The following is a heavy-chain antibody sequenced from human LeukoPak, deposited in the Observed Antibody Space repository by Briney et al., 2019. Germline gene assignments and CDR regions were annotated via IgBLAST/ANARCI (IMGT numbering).Heavy chain of an antibody. V-gene: IGHV4-4*02. CDR3: ARDYEDGGWWYFDL. CDR1: GFTFRNYW. Sequence: GSLRLSCAASGFTFRNYWMSWVRQPPGKGLEWIGEIHHSGATNSNPSLKSRVTISVDTSKNQFSLKLSSVTAADTAVYYCARDYEDGGWWYFDLWGRGTLVTVSS. CDR2: IHHSGAT. D-gene: IGHD3-16*01. J-gene: IGHJ2*01.